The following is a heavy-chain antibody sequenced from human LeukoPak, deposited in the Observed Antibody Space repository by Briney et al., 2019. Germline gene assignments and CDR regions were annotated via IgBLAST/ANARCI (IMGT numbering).Heavy chain of an antibody. CDR1: GFTFSSYW. V-gene: IGHV3-7*01. J-gene: IGHJ4*02. Sequence: GGSLRLSCAASGFTFSSYWMCWVRQAPGKGLEWVSNIKEDGSEKYYVDSVKGRFTISRDNAKNSLYLQMNSLRAEDTAVYYCARARIAVAGRRFDYWGQGTLVTVSS. D-gene: IGHD6-19*01. CDR2: IKEDGSEK. CDR3: ARARIAVAGRRFDY.